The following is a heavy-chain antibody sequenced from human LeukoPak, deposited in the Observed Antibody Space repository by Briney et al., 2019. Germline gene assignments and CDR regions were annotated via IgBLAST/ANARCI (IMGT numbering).Heavy chain of an antibody. Sequence: PGGSLRLSCAASGFTFSSYSMNWVCQAPGKGLEWVSSISSSSSYIYYADSVKGRFTISRDNAKNSLYLQMNSLRAEDTAVYYCARVVGATKGSLFDYWGQGTLVTVSS. CDR1: GFTFSSYS. V-gene: IGHV3-21*01. CDR2: ISSSSSYI. J-gene: IGHJ4*02. CDR3: ARVVGATKGSLFDY. D-gene: IGHD1-26*01.